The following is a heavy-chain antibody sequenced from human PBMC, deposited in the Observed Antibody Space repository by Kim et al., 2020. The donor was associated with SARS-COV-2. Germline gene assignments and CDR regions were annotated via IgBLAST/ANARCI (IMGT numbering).Heavy chain of an antibody. Sequence: SETLSLTCTVSGGSISSGDYYWSWIRQPPGKGLEWIGYIYYSGSTYYNPSLKSRVTISVDTSKNQFSLKLSSVTAADTAVYYCASWWLGTEQAFDIWGQGTMVTVSS. CDR3: ASWWLGTEQAFDI. V-gene: IGHV4-30-4*01. CDR1: GGSISSGDYY. D-gene: IGHD2-8*02. CDR2: IYYSGST. J-gene: IGHJ3*02.